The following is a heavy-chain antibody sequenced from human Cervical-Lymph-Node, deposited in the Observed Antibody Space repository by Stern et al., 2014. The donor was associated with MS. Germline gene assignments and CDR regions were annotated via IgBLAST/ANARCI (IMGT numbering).Heavy chain of an antibody. Sequence: QVQLVQSGGEVKKPGAPGKVFCKASGYTFTNYHMHWVGQAPGQRVEWVGIINPSGGSTSYAQKFQGRVTMTRDTSTSTVYMELSSLRSEDTAVYYCARVLGIAVAGWFDPWGQGTLVTVSS. CDR3: ARVLGIAVAGWFDP. D-gene: IGHD6-19*01. V-gene: IGHV1-46*01. CDR1: GYTFTNYH. CDR2: INPSGGST. J-gene: IGHJ5*02.